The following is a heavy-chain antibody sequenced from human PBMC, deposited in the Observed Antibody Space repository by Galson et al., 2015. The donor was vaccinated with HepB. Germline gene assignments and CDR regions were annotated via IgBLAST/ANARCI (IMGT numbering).Heavy chain of an antibody. CDR2: IDPSDSYT. V-gene: IGHV5-10-1*01. CDR1: GYSFTSYW. D-gene: IGHD6-19*01. CDR3: ARHLAVAANFDY. Sequence: QSGAEVKKPGESLRISCKGSGYSFTSYWISWVRQMPGKGLEWMGRIDPSDSYTNHSPSFQGHVTIPTDKSISTAYLQWSSLKASDTAVYYCARHLAVAANFDYWGQGTLVTVSS. J-gene: IGHJ4*02.